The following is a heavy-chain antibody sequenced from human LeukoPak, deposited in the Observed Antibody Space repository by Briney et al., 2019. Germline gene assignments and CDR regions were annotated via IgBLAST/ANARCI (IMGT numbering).Heavy chain of an antibody. V-gene: IGHV1-8*01. CDR2: MNPNSGNT. CDR3: ARTEKRRLQFGFGY. J-gene: IGHJ4*02. CDR1: GYTFTSYD. Sequence: ASVKVSCKASGYTFTSYDINWVRQATGQGLEWMGWMNPNSGNTGYAQKFQGSVTMTRNTSISTAYMELSSLRSEDTAVYYCARTEKRRLQFGFGYWGQGTLVTVSS. D-gene: IGHD5-24*01.